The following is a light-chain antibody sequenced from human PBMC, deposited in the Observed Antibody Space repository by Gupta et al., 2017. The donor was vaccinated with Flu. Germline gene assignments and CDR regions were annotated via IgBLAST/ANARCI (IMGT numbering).Light chain of an antibody. V-gene: IGLV8-61*01. J-gene: IGLJ3*02. CDR3: VLHMGRDSWV. CDR2: STN. Sequence: QTVVTQEPSFSVSPGGTVTLTCGLNSGSVSSSYYPSWYQQTPGQAPRTLIYSTNTRSSGVPDRFSGSILGNKAALTITGAQADDESDYYCVLHMGRDSWVFGGGTKLTVL. CDR1: SGSVSSSYY.